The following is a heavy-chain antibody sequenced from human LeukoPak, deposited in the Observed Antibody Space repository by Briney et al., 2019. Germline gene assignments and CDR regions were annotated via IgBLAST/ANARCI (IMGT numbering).Heavy chain of an antibody. J-gene: IGHJ4*02. V-gene: IGHV4-34*01. D-gene: IGHD5-24*01. Sequence: PSETLSLTCAVYGGSFSGYYWSWIRQPPGKGLEWIGEIHHSGSTNYNPSLKSRVTISVDTSKNQFSLKLSSVTAADTAVYYCARRKMAKRNYFDYWGQGTLVTVSS. CDR1: GGSFSGYY. CDR3: ARRKMAKRNYFDY. CDR2: IHHSGST.